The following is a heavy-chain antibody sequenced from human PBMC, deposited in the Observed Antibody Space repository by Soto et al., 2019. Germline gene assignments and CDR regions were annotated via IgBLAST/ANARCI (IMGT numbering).Heavy chain of an antibody. Sequence: GGSLRLSCAASGFTFSSAWMNWVRQAPGKGLEWVGRIKSKFDGGTADYAAPVKGRFTISRDDSKNTLYLQMNSLKTEDTAVYYCTTDPGYYDSSGYSDYWGQGXLVTVSS. CDR3: TTDPGYYDSSGYSDY. D-gene: IGHD3-22*01. CDR1: GFTFSSAW. V-gene: IGHV3-15*07. J-gene: IGHJ4*02. CDR2: IKSKFDGGTA.